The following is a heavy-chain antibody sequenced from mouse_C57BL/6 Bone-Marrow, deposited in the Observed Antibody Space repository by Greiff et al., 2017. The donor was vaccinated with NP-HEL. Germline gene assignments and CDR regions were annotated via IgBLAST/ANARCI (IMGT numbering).Heavy chain of an antibody. Sequence: VQLQQSGAELVRPGASVKLSCTASGFTFKDDYMHWVKQRPEQGLEWIGWIDPENGDTEYASKFQGKATITADTSSNTAYLQLSSLTSEDTAVYYCTRLMFAYWGQGTLVTVTA. CDR3: TRLMFAY. V-gene: IGHV14-4*01. CDR2: IDPENGDT. J-gene: IGHJ3*01. CDR1: GFTFKDDY.